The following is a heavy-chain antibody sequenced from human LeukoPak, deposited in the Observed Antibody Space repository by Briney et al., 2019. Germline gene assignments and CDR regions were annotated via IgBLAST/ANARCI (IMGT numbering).Heavy chain of an antibody. Sequence: SQTLSLTCTVSGGSISSGSYYWSWIRQPAGKGLEWIGRIYTSGSTNYNPSLKSRVTISVDTSKNQFSLKLSSVTAADTAVYYCARGRGDYDFWSGPARMGNWFDPWGQGTLVTVSS. CDR2: IYTSGST. CDR1: GGSISSGSYY. CDR3: ARGRGDYDFWSGPARMGNWFDP. J-gene: IGHJ5*02. V-gene: IGHV4-61*02. D-gene: IGHD3-3*01.